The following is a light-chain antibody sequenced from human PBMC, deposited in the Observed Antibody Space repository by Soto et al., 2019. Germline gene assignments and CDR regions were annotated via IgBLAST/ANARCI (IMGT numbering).Light chain of an antibody. CDR1: QSISSSY. V-gene: IGKV3-20*01. CDR3: HQYGSAPAWT. CDR2: GAS. Sequence: EIVLTQSPGTLSLFPGERATLSCRASQSISSSYLAWYQRKPGQAPRLLIYGASSRATGIPDRFSGAGSATDFTLTISRLEPEDFAVYYCHQYGSAPAWTFGQGTKAEIK. J-gene: IGKJ1*01.